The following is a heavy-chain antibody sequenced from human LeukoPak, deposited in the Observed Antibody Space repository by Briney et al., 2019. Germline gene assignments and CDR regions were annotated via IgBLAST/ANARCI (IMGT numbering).Heavy chain of an antibody. D-gene: IGHD3-22*01. CDR1: GFTFSSYA. CDR2: ISYDGSNK. CDR3: AKEGSYYDSSGYYSAYYFDY. Sequence: GGSLRLSCAASGFTFSSYAMSWVRQAPGKGLEWVAVISYDGSNKYYADSVKGRFTISRDNSKNTLYLQMNSLRAEDTAVYYCAKEGSYYDSSGYYSAYYFDYWGQGTLVTVSS. V-gene: IGHV3-30*18. J-gene: IGHJ4*02.